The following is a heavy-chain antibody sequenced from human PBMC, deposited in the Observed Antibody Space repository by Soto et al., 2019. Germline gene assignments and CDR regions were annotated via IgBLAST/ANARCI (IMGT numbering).Heavy chain of an antibody. J-gene: IGHJ4*02. CDR3: ASCGPTADQYYYDSSGYYYLFDY. CDR1: GGTFSSYA. V-gene: IGHV1-69*13. D-gene: IGHD3-22*01. Sequence: SVKVSCKASGGTFSSYAISWVRQAPGQGLEWMGGIIPIFGTANYAQKFQGRVTITADESTSTAYMELSSLRSEDTAVYYCASCGPTADQYYYDSSGYYYLFDYWGQGTLVTVSS. CDR2: IIPIFGTA.